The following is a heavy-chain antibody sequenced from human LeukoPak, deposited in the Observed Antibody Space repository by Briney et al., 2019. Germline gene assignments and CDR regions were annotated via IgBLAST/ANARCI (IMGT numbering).Heavy chain of an antibody. CDR2: IYYSGST. V-gene: IGHV4-61*08. CDR1: GGSISSGGYY. D-gene: IGHD4-17*01. CDR3: ARQKLLRYDN. J-gene: IGHJ4*02. Sequence: SETLSLTCTVSGGSISSGGYYWSWIRQHPGKGLEWIGYIYYSGSTNYNPSLKSRVTISVDTSKNQFSLKLSSVTAADTALYYCARQKLLRYDNWGQGTLVTVSS.